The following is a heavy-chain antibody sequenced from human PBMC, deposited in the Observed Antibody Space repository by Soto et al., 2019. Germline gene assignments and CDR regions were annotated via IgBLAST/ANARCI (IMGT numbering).Heavy chain of an antibody. CDR3: AKGDSGYFDY. D-gene: IGHD2-15*01. Sequence: LRLSCAASGFTFSSYGMHWVRQAPGKGLEWVAVISYDGSNKYYADSVKGRFTISRDNSKNTLYLQMNSLRAEDTAVYYCAKGDSGYFDYWGQGNLVTVSS. V-gene: IGHV3-30*18. J-gene: IGHJ4*02. CDR1: GFTFSSYG. CDR2: ISYDGSNK.